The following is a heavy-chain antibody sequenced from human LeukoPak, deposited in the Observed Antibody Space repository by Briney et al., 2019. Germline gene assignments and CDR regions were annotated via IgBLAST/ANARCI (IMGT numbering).Heavy chain of an antibody. CDR3: AKDPRPFDAFNI. CDR2: ISGSDGRT. J-gene: IGHJ3*02. CDR1: GFTFSNYA. V-gene: IGHV3-23*01. Sequence: PGGSLTLSCAASGFTFSNYAISWVRQAPGKGLEWVSAISGSDGRTYYADSVKGRFTISRDNSKNTLYLQMSSLRAEDTAVYYCAKDPRPFDAFNIWGQGTMVTVSS.